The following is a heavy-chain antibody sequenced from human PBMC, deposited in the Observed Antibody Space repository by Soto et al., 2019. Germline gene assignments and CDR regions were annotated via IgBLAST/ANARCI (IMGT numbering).Heavy chain of an antibody. CDR1: GYTFTSYD. V-gene: IGHV1-8*01. CDR2: MNPNSGNT. Sequence: ASVKVSCKASGYTFTSYDINWVRQATGQGLEWMGWMNPNSGNTGYAQKFQGRVTMTRNTSISTAYMELSSLRSEDTAVYYCAFVRHNLRYFDWFHIRDYGDYYFDYWGQGTLVTVS. D-gene: IGHD3-9*01. CDR3: AFVRHNLRYFDWFHIRDYGDYYFDY. J-gene: IGHJ4*02.